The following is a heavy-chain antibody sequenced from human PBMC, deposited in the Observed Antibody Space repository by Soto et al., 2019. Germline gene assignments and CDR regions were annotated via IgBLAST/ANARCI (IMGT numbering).Heavy chain of an antibody. Sequence: QVQLVESGGGVVQPGRSLRLSCAASGFTFSSYAMHWVRQAPGKGLEWVAVISYDGSNKYYADSVKGRFTISRDNSKNTLYLQMNSLRAEDTAVYYCARVEWELPDYWGQGTLFTVSS. CDR3: ARVEWELPDY. J-gene: IGHJ4*02. D-gene: IGHD1-26*01. V-gene: IGHV3-30-3*01. CDR1: GFTFSSYA. CDR2: ISYDGSNK.